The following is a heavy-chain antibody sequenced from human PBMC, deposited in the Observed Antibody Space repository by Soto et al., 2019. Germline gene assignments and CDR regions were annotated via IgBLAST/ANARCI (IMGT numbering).Heavy chain of an antibody. CDR1: GGSISSYY. Sequence: SETLSLTCTVSGGSISSYYWSWIRQPPGKGLEWIGYIYYYGSTNYNPSLKSRVTISIDTSKNQFSLKLSSVTAADTAVYYCAGAIIAVAGTKERNHYYFDYWGQGTLVTVSS. D-gene: IGHD6-19*01. J-gene: IGHJ4*02. V-gene: IGHV4-59*12. CDR3: AGAIIAVAGTKERNHYYFDY. CDR2: IYYYGST.